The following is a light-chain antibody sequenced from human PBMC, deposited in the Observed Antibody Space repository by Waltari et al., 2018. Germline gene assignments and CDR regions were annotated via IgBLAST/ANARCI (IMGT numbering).Light chain of an antibody. CDR1: QSLFFGASGKNY. V-gene: IGKV4-1*01. CDR3: QQYSSSPIT. Sequence: DIVLTQSPDSLAVSLGERATIDCWSSQSLFFGASGKNYLAWYQQKPGQPPKVLIYWASTREAGVPERIGGSGSGAHFTLPVDSLQAEDVAVYYCQQYSSSPITFGQGTRLEI. CDR2: WAS. J-gene: IGKJ5*01.